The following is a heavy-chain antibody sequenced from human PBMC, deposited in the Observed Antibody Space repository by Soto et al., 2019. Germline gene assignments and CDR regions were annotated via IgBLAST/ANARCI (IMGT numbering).Heavy chain of an antibody. CDR3: ARRSPVAGFFDY. Sequence: PSETLSLTCTVSGGSISSGTYFWGWIRQPPGKGLEWIGSIYYSGSAYYNPSLKSRVTISVDTSNNQFSPKLSSVTAADTALYYCARRSPVAGFFDYWGQGTLVTVSS. CDR1: GGSISSGTYF. J-gene: IGHJ4*02. V-gene: IGHV4-39*01. D-gene: IGHD6-19*01. CDR2: IYYSGSA.